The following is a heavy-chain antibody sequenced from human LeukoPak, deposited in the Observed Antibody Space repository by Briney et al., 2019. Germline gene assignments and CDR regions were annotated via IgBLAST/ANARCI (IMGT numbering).Heavy chain of an antibody. V-gene: IGHV1-18*01. J-gene: IGHJ4*02. CDR3: PRVSSDCRSSPRCYDY. Sequence: GASVKVSCKASGYTFTNYGISWVRQAPGQGLEWVGWISPYNGYTHYAQNLQGRVTVTTDTSTSTAYMELRSLRSDDTAVYYCPRVSSDCRSSPRCYDYWGQGTLVIVSS. D-gene: IGHD2-2*01. CDR2: ISPYNGYT. CDR1: GYTFTNYG.